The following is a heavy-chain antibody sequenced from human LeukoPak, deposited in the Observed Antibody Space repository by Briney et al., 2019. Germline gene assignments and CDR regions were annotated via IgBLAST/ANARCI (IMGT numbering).Heavy chain of an antibody. Sequence: GGSLRLSCAASGFTFSSYAMSWVRQAPGKGLEWVSGISGSGGSTYYADSVKGRFTISRDNFKNTLYLQMNSLRTEDTAVYYCAREFGSGSYYYDYWGQGTLVTVSS. CDR2: ISGSGGST. J-gene: IGHJ4*02. V-gene: IGHV3-23*01. CDR3: AREFGSGSYYYDY. CDR1: GFTFSSYA. D-gene: IGHD3-10*01.